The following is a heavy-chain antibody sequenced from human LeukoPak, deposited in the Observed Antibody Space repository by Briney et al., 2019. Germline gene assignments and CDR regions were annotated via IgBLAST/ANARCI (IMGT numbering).Heavy chain of an antibody. D-gene: IGHD5-24*01. CDR3: ARVQGPRDGYNYYYYYYMDV. CDR1: GFTFSDYS. V-gene: IGHV3-21*01. CDR2: ISGSSSHI. J-gene: IGHJ6*03. Sequence: PGGSLRLSCAASGFTFSDYSMNWVRQAPGKGLEWVSSISGSSSHIYYADSVKGRFTISRDNTKNSLYLQMNSLRAEDTAVYYCARVQGPRDGYNYYYYYYMDVWGKGTTVTISS.